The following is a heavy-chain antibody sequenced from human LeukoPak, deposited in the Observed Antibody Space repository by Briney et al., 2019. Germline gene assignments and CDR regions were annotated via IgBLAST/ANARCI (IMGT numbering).Heavy chain of an antibody. V-gene: IGHV3-23*01. CDR2: ITGGGDST. Sequence: AGGSLRLSCAASEFTFSSFAMIWVRQAPGEGLEWVSAITGGGDSTYHADSVKGRYTISRDNSKSTLYLQMNSLRVEDTAVYYCAKGSAGSRPYYFDYWGQGTLVTVSS. D-gene: IGHD6-13*01. CDR3: AKGSAGSRPYYFDY. J-gene: IGHJ4*02. CDR1: EFTFSSFA.